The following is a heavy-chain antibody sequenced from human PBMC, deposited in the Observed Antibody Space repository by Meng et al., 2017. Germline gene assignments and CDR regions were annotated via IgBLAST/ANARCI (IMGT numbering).Heavy chain of an antibody. D-gene: IGHD4-17*01. CDR1: GGYISSSNG. V-gene: IGHV4-4*02. CDR2: IYHSGST. Sequence: QVQLQEAGPGLVEPSGTPALTCAGYGGYISSSNGWSWVRQHPGKGLEWIGEIYHSGSTHYNPSLKSRVTISVDKSKNQFSLKLSSVTAADTAVYYCARGTDYGDYYFDYWGQGTLVTVSS. J-gene: IGHJ4*02. CDR3: ARGTDYGDYYFDY.